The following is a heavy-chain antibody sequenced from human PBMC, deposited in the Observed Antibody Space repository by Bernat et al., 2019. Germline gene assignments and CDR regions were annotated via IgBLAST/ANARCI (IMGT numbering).Heavy chain of an antibody. Sequence: QVQLVESGGGVVQPGRSLRLSCAASGFTFSSYAMHWVRQAPGKGLEWVAVISYDGSNKYYADSVKGRFTISRDNSKNTLYLQMNSLRAEDTAVYYCAREQVGDCSSTSCDRLPDYWGQGTLVTVSS. D-gene: IGHD2-2*01. CDR3: AREQVGDCSSTSCDRLPDY. CDR1: GFTFSSYA. CDR2: ISYDGSNK. V-gene: IGHV3-30*01. J-gene: IGHJ4*02.